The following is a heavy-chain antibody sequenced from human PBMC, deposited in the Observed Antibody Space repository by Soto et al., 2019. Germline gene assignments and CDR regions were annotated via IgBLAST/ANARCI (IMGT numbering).Heavy chain of an antibody. CDR1: GYTFTHYY. J-gene: IGHJ4*02. CDR3: ARDLAAGVH. CDR2: INPASGST. V-gene: IGHV1-46*01. D-gene: IGHD6-13*01. Sequence: QVQLVQSGAEVKKPGASVKVSCRTSGYTFTHYYIHWVRQAPGQGLEWLAIINPASGSTNYAQDFQGRVTFTMHTSTTTVYLELSGLRAEARAIFYCARDLAAGVHWGQGTLVSVSS.